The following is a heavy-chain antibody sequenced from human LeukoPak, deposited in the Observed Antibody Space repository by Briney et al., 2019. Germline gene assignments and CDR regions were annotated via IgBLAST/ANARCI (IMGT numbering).Heavy chain of an antibody. J-gene: IGHJ4*02. CDR3: AKDGELDY. CDR1: GFTLSSYA. Sequence: PGGSLRLSCSAYGFTLSSYAMHWVRQAPGKGLEYVSAIRSNGGSTYYADSVKGRFTISRDNSKNTLYLQMDSLRAENTAVYYCAKDGELDYWGQGTLVTVSS. V-gene: IGHV3-64*04. CDR2: IRSNGGST. D-gene: IGHD1-26*01.